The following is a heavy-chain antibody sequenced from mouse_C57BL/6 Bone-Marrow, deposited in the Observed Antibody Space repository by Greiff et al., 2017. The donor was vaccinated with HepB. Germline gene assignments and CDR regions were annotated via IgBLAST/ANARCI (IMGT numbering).Heavy chain of an antibody. V-gene: IGHV5-4*01. J-gene: IGHJ1*03. D-gene: IGHD1-1*01. Sequence: EVMLVESGGGLVKPGGSLKLSCAASGFTFSSYAMSWVRQTPEKRLEWVATISDGGSYTYYPDNVKGRITISRDNAKNNLYLQMSHLKSEDTAMYYWARDRPIYYYPYWYFDVWGTGTTVTVSS. CDR2: ISDGGSYT. CDR3: ARDRPIYYYPYWYFDV. CDR1: GFTFSSYA.